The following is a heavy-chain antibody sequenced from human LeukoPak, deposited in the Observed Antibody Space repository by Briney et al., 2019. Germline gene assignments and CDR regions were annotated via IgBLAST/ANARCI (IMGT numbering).Heavy chain of an antibody. Sequence: ASETLSLTCTVSGGPISSYYWSWIRQPPGKGLEWIGYIYYSGSTNYNPSLKSRVTISVDTSKNQFSLKLSSVTAADTAVYYCARDLPPYCSGGSCYSGAYYYYMDVWGRGTTVTVSS. CDR3: ARDLPPYCSGGSCYSGAYYYYMDV. D-gene: IGHD2-15*01. CDR2: IYYSGST. V-gene: IGHV4-59*12. J-gene: IGHJ6*03. CDR1: GGPISSYY.